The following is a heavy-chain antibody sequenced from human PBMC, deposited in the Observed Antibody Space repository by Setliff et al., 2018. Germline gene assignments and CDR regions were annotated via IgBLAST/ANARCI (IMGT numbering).Heavy chain of an antibody. D-gene: IGHD3-22*01. J-gene: IGHJ6*02. Sequence: GASLKISCKGSGYSFTSYWIGWVRQMPGKGLEWMGIIYPGDSDTRYSPSFQGQVTISADKSISTAYLQWSSLKASDTAMYYCARRDLGTMTYYYGMDVWGQGTTVTVSS. CDR2: IYPGDSDT. CDR3: ARRDLGTMTYYYGMDV. V-gene: IGHV5-51*01. CDR1: GYSFTSYW.